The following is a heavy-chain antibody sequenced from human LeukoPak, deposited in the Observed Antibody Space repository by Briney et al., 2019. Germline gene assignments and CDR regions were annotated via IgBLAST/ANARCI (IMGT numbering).Heavy chain of an antibody. D-gene: IGHD1-26*01. V-gene: IGHV3-30-3*01. CDR3: VRDSVGATPAFDY. J-gene: IGHJ4*02. CDR1: GFTFSSYA. Sequence: GGSLRLSCAASGFTFSSYAMHWVRQAPGKGLEWVAVISYDGNNKYYADSAKGRFTISRDNSKNTLYLQMNSLRAEDTSVYYCVRDSVGATPAFDYWGQGTLVTVSS. CDR2: ISYDGNNK.